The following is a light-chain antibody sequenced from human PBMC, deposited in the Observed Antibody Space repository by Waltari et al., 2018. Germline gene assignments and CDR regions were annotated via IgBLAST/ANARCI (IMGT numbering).Light chain of an antibody. J-gene: IGLJ1*01. Sequence: QSALTKLASVSGSPGPSITISCTGTSSDVGTYDYVSWYQQHPGKAPKLMIYDVTKRPSGIANRFSGSKSGNTASLTISGLQAEDEADYYCSSYTTSSTVYVFGTGTKVTVL. CDR2: DVT. CDR3: SSYTTSSTVYV. V-gene: IGLV2-14*03. CDR1: SSDVGTYDY.